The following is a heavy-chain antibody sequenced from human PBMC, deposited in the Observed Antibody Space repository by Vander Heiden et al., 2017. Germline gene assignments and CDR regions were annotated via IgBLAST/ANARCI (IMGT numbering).Heavy chain of an antibody. D-gene: IGHD3-22*01. CDR2: IWYDGINK. V-gene: IGHV3-33*01. CDR3: ARDHYYDSSGYYQTGYFQH. CDR1: GFTFSSYG. J-gene: IGHJ1*01. Sequence: QVQLVESGGGVVQPGRSLRLSCAASGFTFSSYGMHWVRQAPVKGLEWVAVIWYDGINKYYADSVKGRFTISRDNSKNTLYLQMNSLRAEDTAVYYCARDHYYDSSGYYQTGYFQHWGQGTLVTVSS.